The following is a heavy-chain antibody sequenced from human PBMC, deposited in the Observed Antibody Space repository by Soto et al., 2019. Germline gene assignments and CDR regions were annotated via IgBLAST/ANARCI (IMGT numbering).Heavy chain of an antibody. Sequence: SETLSLTCTVSGGSISSYYWSWIRQPPGKGLEWIGYIYYSGSTNYNPSLKSRVTISVDTSKNQFSLKLSSVTAADTAVYYCAREVLYCGGGSCYSGWFDPWGKGTLVTVAS. CDR1: GGSISSYY. J-gene: IGHJ5*02. CDR3: AREVLYCGGGSCYSGWFDP. V-gene: IGHV4-59*12. CDR2: IYYSGST. D-gene: IGHD2-15*01.